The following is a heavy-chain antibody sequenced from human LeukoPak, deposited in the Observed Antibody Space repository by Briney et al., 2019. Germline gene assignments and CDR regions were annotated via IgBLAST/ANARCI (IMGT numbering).Heavy chain of an antibody. V-gene: IGHV1-8*03. D-gene: IGHD5-12*01. CDR2: MNPNSGNT. J-gene: IGHJ6*03. CDR3: ASHDQRGYSGYDPYYYYYYMDV. CDR1: GYTFTSYD. Sequence: GASVKVSCKASGYTFTSYDINWVRQATGQGLEWMGWMNPNSGNTGYAQKFQGRVTITRNTSISTAYMELSSLRSEDTAVYYCASHDQRGYSGYDPYYYYYYMDVWGKGTTVTVSS.